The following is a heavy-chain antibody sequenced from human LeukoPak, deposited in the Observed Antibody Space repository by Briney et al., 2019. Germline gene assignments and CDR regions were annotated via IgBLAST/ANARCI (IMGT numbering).Heavy chain of an antibody. CDR3: ASGSCGGGRCYLHPEY. V-gene: IGHV3-74*01. D-gene: IGHD2-15*01. Sequence: GGSLRLSCAASGFTFSSYWMHWVCQAPGKGLVWVSRINNDGSITGYADSVEGRFTISRDNAKNTLFLQMNSLRAEDTAVYYCASGSCGGGRCYLHPEYWGQGTLVTVSS. CDR1: GFTFSSYW. J-gene: IGHJ4*02. CDR2: INNDGSIT.